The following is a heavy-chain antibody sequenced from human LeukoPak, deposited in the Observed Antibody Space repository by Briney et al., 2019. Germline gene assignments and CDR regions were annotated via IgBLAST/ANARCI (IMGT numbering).Heavy chain of an antibody. CDR1: GFTFRNYA. CDR2: IWYDGSKK. D-gene: IGHD3-10*01. Sequence: GRSLRLSCAASGFTFRNYAMHWVRQAPGKGLAWVGLIWYDGSKKYYAASVKGRFTISRDNSRSTLYLEMNSLRGEDTAVYYCAKEVHYFDNWGQGILVTVSS. CDR3: AKEVHYFDN. V-gene: IGHV3-33*06. J-gene: IGHJ4*02.